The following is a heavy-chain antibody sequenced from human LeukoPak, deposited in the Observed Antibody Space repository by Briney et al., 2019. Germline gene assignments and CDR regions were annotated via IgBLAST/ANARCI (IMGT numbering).Heavy chain of an antibody. D-gene: IGHD2-2*01. CDR2: IEQDRSEK. CDR3: ARDKYCSTT. Sequence: GGSLRLSCVASGFTFSSYWMTWVRQAPGKGLEWVANIEQDRSEKHYVDSVEGRFSISRDNAKYSLHLRLNSLRAEDTAVYYCARDKYCSTTWGQGTLVIVSS. V-gene: IGHV3-7*01. CDR1: GFTFSSYW. J-gene: IGHJ5*02.